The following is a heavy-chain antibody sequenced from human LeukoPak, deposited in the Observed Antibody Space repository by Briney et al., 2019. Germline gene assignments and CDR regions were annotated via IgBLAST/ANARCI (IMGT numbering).Heavy chain of an antibody. CDR2: IWYDGSNK. CDR3: ARGKSSYGKLDY. CDR1: GFXFSSYG. D-gene: IGHD5-18*01. J-gene: IGHJ4*02. V-gene: IGHV3-33*01. Sequence: PGRSLRLSCAASGFXFSSYGIHWVRQAPGKGLEWVAVIWYDGSNKYYADSVKGRFTISRDNSKNTLYLQMNSLRAEDTAVYYCARGKSSYGKLDYWGQGTLVTVSS.